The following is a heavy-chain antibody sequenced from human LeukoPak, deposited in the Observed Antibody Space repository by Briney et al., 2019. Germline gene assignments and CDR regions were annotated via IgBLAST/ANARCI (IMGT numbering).Heavy chain of an antibody. D-gene: IGHD4-23*01. CDR1: GYTFTGYY. Sequence: ASVKVSCKASGYTFTGYYMHWVRQAPGQGLEWMGWINPNSGGTNYAQKFQGRVTMTRDTSISTAYMELSRLRSDDTAVYYCARVPGGNGEFDYWGQGTLVTVSS. V-gene: IGHV1-2*02. CDR3: ARVPGGNGEFDY. J-gene: IGHJ4*02. CDR2: INPNSGGT.